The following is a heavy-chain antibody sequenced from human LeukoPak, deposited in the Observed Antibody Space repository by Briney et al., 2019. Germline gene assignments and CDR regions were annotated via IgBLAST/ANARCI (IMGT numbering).Heavy chain of an antibody. CDR3: AMYHYDSSGPYVGAFDI. J-gene: IGHJ3*02. D-gene: IGHD3-22*01. V-gene: IGHV1-8*01. CDR2: MNPNSGHT. CDR1: GYTFTSHD. Sequence: GASVKVSCKASGYTFTSHDVNWLRQATGQGLEWLGWMNPNSGHTGIAQKFQGRVTMTRDTSISTAYMELSSLRSEDTAMYYCAMYHYDSSGPYVGAFDIWGQGTMVTVSS.